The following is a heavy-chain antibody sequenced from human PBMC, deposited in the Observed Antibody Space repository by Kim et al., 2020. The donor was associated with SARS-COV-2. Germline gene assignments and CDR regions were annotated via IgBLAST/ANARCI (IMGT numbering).Heavy chain of an antibody. CDR3: ARSGSGSYWNWFGP. CDR1: GFTFSSYA. J-gene: IGHJ5*02. D-gene: IGHD3-10*01. CDR2: ISYDGSNK. Sequence: GGSLRLSCAASGFTFSSYAMHWVRQAPGKGLEWVAVISYDGSNKYYADSVKGRFTISRDNSKNTLYLQMNSLRAEDTAVYYCARSGSGSYWNWFGPWGQGTLVTVSS. V-gene: IGHV3-30-3*01.